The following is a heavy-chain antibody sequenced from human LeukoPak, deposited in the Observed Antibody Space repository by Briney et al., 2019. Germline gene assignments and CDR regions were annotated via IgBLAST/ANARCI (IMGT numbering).Heavy chain of an antibody. D-gene: IGHD2-2*02. CDR3: ARDVTPVPIHWHGP. Sequence: GGSLRLPCAASGFSFSKYLMSWVRQAPRKGLEWVAVITSDGATTLYADSVRGRFTISRDNSQNMLFLHMSGLRPEDTAVYYCARDVTPVPIHWHGPWGQGTLVTVSS. CDR2: ITSDGATT. V-gene: IGHV3-30*04. J-gene: IGHJ5*02. CDR1: GFSFSKYL.